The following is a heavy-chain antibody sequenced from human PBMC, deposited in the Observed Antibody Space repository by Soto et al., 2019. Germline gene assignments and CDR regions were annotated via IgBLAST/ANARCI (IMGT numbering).Heavy chain of an antibody. J-gene: IGHJ4*02. D-gene: IGHD1-7*01. CDR2: IYNDGSRT. CDR3: ARDLSGNTTPYFDL. CDR1: GFTFSSYS. V-gene: IGHV3-74*01. Sequence: GGSLRLSCAASGFTFSSYSMNWVRQAPGKGPVWVSRIYNDGSRTGYADSVKGRFTISRDNAKNTLYLQMSSLTVEDTAVYYCARDLSGNTTPYFDLWGQGTLVTVSS.